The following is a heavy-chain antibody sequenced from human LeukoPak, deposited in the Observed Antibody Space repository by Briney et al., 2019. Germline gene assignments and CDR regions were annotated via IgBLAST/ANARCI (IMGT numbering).Heavy chain of an antibody. V-gene: IGHV4-30-4*01. CDR2: IYYSGST. D-gene: IGHD6-19*01. CDR1: GGSISSGDYY. J-gene: IGHJ4*02. CDR3: ARRGYSSGSYYFDY. Sequence: PSQTLSLTCIVSGGSISSGDYYWSWIRQPPGKGLEWIGYIYYSGSTNYNPSLKSRVTISADTSKNQFSLKLSSVTAADTAMYYCARRGYSSGSYYFDYWGQGALVTVAS.